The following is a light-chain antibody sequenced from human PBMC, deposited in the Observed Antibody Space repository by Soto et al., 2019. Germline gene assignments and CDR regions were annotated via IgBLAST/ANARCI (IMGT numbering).Light chain of an antibody. CDR3: QQYGSSPIT. J-gene: IGKJ5*01. CDR1: QSVSSSY. V-gene: IGKV3-20*01. Sequence: EIVLTQSPGTLSLSPGERATLSCRASQSVSSSYLTWYQQKPGQAPRLLIYGASSRATGIPDRFSGSGSGTEFTLNISRLEPEDFAVYYCQQYGSSPITFGQGTRLEIK. CDR2: GAS.